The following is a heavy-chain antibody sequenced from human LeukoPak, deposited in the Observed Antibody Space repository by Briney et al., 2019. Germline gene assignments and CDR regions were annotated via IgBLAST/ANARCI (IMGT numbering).Heavy chain of an antibody. V-gene: IGHV3-7*01. CDR3: ARGGYYDSSGYVLFDY. Sequence: GGSLRLSCAASRFTFSSYWMSWVRQTPGRGLEWVANIKQDGSKKYYVDSVKGRFTISRDNAKNSLYLQMNSLRAEDTAVYYCARGGYYDSSGYVLFDYWGQGTLATVSS. D-gene: IGHD3-22*01. CDR1: RFTFSSYW. J-gene: IGHJ4*02. CDR2: IKQDGSKK.